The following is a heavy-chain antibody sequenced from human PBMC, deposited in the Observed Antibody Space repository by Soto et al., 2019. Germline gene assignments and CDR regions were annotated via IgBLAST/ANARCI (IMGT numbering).Heavy chain of an antibody. CDR3: AKFFRVLMVYDHLPYYFDY. V-gene: IGHV3-23*01. D-gene: IGHD2-8*01. J-gene: IGHJ4*02. CDR2: ISGSGGST. CDR1: GFTFSSYA. Sequence: GGSLRLSCAASGFTFSSYAMSWVRQAPGKGLEWVSAISGSGGSTYYADSVKGRFTISRDNSKNTLYLQMNSLRAEDTAVYYCAKFFRVLMVYDHLPYYFDYWGQGTLVTVSS.